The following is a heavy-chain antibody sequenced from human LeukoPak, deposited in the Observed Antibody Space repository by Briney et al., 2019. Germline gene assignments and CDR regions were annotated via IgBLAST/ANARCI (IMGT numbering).Heavy chain of an antibody. CDR2: IYYSGST. CDR1: GGSISSYY. V-gene: IGHV4-59*08. Sequence: SETLSLTCTVSGGSISSYYWSWIRRPPGKGLEWIGYIYYSGSTNYNPSLKSRVTISVDTSKNQFSLKLSSVTAADTAVYYCARHAYSSGWQRRDYYFDYWGQGTLVTVSS. J-gene: IGHJ4*02. D-gene: IGHD6-19*01. CDR3: ARHAYSSGWQRRDYYFDY.